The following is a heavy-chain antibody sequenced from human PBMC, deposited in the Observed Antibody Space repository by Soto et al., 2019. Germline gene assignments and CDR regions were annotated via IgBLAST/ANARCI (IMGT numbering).Heavy chain of an antibody. CDR1: GFTFSSYA. V-gene: IGHV3-23*01. Sequence: ESGGGLVKPGGSLRLSCAASGFTFSSYAMSWVRQAPGKGLEWVSAISGSGGSTDYAESVKGRFTISRDNSKNTVYLQMNSLRAEDTAVYYCAKDPAAIPRGAFDIWGQGTLVTVSS. D-gene: IGHD2-2*01. CDR2: ISGSGGST. J-gene: IGHJ3*02. CDR3: AKDPAAIPRGAFDI.